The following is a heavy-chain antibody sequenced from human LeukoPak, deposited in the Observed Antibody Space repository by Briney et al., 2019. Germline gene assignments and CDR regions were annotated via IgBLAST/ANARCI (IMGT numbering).Heavy chain of an antibody. CDR2: IRYDGSNN. CDR1: GFTFSSYG. V-gene: IGHV3-30*02. J-gene: IGHJ6*03. Sequence: GGSLRLSCAASGFTFSSYGMHWVRQAPGKGLEWVAFIRYDGSNNYYADSVKGRFTISRDNSKNTVYLQMNSLRAEDTAVYYCAMGPMTTAPYYMDVWGKGTTVTVSS. D-gene: IGHD1-26*01. CDR3: AMGPMTTAPYYMDV.